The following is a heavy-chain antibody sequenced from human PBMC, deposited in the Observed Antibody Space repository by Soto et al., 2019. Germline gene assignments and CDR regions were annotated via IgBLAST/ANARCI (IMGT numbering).Heavy chain of an antibody. V-gene: IGHV1-3*05. D-gene: IGHD6-19*01. J-gene: IGHJ4*02. Sequence: QVQLVQSGAEEKKPGASVKVSCKASGYTFTGYAMHWVRQDPGQRLEWMGWINAGNGNTKYSQKFQGRVTITRDRSASTAYMELSSLRSEDTAVYYCARAVAVAADFDYWGQGTLVTVSS. CDR3: ARAVAVAADFDY. CDR1: GYTFTGYA. CDR2: INAGNGNT.